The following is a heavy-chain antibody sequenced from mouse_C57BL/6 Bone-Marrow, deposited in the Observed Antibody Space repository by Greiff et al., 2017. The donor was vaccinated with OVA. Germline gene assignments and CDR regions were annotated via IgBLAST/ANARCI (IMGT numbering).Heavy chain of an antibody. CDR3: ARHYYGSRRYYFDY. Sequence: EVNVVESGGGLVKPGGSLKLSCAASGFTFSDYGMHWVRQAPEKGLEWVAYISSGSSTIYYADTVKGRFTISRDNAKNTLFLQMTSLRSEDTAMYYCARHYYGSRRYYFDYWGQGTTLTVSS. D-gene: IGHD1-1*01. V-gene: IGHV5-17*01. CDR1: GFTFSDYG. CDR2: ISSGSSTI. J-gene: IGHJ2*01.